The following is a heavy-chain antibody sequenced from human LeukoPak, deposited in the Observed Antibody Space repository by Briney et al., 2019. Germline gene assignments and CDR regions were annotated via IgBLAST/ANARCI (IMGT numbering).Heavy chain of an antibody. D-gene: IGHD2-2*01. J-gene: IGHJ3*02. CDR2: IYYSGST. CDR3: ASSSSIVVVPAAMNAFDI. CDR1: GGSISSYY. V-gene: IGHV4-59*01. Sequence: SETLSLTCTVSGGSISSYYWSWIRQPPGKGLEWIGYIYYSGSTNYNPSLKSRVTISVDTSKNQFSLKLSSVTAADTAVYYCASSSSIVVVPAAMNAFDIWGQGTMVTVSS.